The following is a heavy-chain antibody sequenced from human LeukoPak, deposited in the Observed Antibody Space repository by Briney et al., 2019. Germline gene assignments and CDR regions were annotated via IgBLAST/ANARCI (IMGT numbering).Heavy chain of an antibody. CDR3: ARDSYGGNWSLGY. V-gene: IGHV1-2*02. J-gene: IGHJ4*02. Sequence: ASMKLSCKASGFTFTGYYIHWVRQAPGQGLEGMGWVNPNSGGTNYAQMFQGRVTMTRDTSINTAYMELSGLRSDDTAVYYCARDSYGGNWSLGYWGQGTLVTVSS. D-gene: IGHD4-23*01. CDR1: GFTFTGYY. CDR2: VNPNSGGT.